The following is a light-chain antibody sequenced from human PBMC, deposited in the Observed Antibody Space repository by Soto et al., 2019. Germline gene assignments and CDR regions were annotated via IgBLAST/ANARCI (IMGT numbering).Light chain of an antibody. CDR3: RSNTSRRNPYV. J-gene: IGLJ1*01. CDR1: SSDVGGYNY. CDR2: EVS. Sequence: QSALTQPASVSGSPGQSITISCTGTSSDVGGYNYVSWYQQHPGKAPKLMIYEVSNRPSGVSNRFSGSKSGNTASLTISGLPAEDYADYYRRSNTSRRNPYVFGTGTKVTVL. V-gene: IGLV2-14*01.